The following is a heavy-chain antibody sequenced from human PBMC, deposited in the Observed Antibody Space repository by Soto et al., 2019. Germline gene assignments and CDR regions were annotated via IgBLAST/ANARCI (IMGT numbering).Heavy chain of an antibody. J-gene: IGHJ4*02. CDR2: IWYDGSNK. V-gene: IGHV3-33*08. CDR3: ARDGVLPYYYDSSGPIDY. D-gene: IGHD3-22*01. Sequence: GGSLRLSCAASGFTFSSYSMNWVRQAPGKGLEWVAVIWYDGSNKYYADSVKGRFTISRDNSKNTLDLQMNSLRAEDTAVYYCARDGVLPYYYDSSGPIDYWGQGTLVTVSS. CDR1: GFTFSSYS.